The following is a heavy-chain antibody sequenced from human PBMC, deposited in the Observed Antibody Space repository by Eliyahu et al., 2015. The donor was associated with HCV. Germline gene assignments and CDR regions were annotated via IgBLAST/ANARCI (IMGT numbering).Heavy chain of an antibody. CDR1: GGSISSSDHY. CDR3: ARSRPGGTNYGLDV. Sequence: QLQLQESGPGLVKPSETLSLTCTVSGGSISSSDHYWGWIRQPPGKGLEWIGSIYYTGSTYYNPSLKSRVTISVDTSNIQFSLKLSSVTAADTAVYYCARSRPGGTNYGLDVWGQGNTVTVSS. CDR2: IYYTGST. J-gene: IGHJ6*02. D-gene: IGHD2-2*01. V-gene: IGHV4-39*01.